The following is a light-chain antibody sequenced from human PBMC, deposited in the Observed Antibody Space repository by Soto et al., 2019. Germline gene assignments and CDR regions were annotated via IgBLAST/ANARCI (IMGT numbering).Light chain of an antibody. J-gene: IGKJ1*01. CDR3: QEYNTYSRT. Sequence: IQMTQSPSTLSGSVGDRVTITCRASQTISGRLAWFQQKPGKAPKLLIYKASNLESGVPSRFSGSGSGTEFTLTISSLQPDDFATYYCQEYNTYSRTFGQGTKVDIK. CDR1: QTISGR. V-gene: IGKV1-5*03. CDR2: KAS.